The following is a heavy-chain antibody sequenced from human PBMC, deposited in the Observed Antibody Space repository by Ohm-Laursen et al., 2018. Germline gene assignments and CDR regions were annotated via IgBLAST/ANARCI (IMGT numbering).Heavy chain of an antibody. CDR3: ARDPYDILTGYLYYGMDV. CDR1: GFTFSSYE. CDR2: ISSSGSTI. D-gene: IGHD3-9*01. Sequence: SLRLSCAASGFTFSSYEMNWVRQAPGKGLEWVSYISSSGSTIYYADSVKGRFTISRDNAKNSLYLQMNSLRAEDTAVYYCARDPYDILTGYLYYGMDVWGQGPTVTVSS. V-gene: IGHV3-48*03. J-gene: IGHJ6*02.